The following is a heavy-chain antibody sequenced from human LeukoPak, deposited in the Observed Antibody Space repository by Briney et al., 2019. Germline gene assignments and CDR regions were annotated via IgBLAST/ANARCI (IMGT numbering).Heavy chain of an antibody. J-gene: IGHJ4*02. V-gene: IGHV1-2*02. CDR1: GDTFTGYY. CDR2: INPNGGGP. D-gene: IGHD3-10*01. Sequence: ASVKVSCTASGDTFTGYYMHGVRQVPGEGLEWLGWINPNGGGPNYAQKFQGRVTMTRDTSISTAYMELSMLGSDDTAMYYCARGGAMVRGVIDYWGQGTLVTVSS. CDR3: ARGGAMVRGVIDY.